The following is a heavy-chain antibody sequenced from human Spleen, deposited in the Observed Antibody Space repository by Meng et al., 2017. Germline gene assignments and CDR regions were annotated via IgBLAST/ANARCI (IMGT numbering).Heavy chain of an antibody. CDR3: ARDLVAGFGEAFFDY. J-gene: IGHJ4*02. CDR1: GFTFSSYN. V-gene: IGHV3-74*03. D-gene: IGHD3-10*01. CDR2: INTDASIT. Sequence: VGSGGVLVKPGGSLSLAFGASGFTFSSYNMHWVRQTPGEGLVWVSRINTDASITTYADSVKGRFTISRDDAKNTVYLQMNSLRAEDTAVYYCARDLVAGFGEAFFDYWGQGTLVTVSS.